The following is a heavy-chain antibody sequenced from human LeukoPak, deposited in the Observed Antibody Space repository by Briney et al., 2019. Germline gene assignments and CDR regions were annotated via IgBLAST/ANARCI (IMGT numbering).Heavy chain of an antibody. CDR3: ARGGIELWSRDY. CDR2: INSDGSDT. Sequence: SGGSLRLSCAASGFTFSSYWRHWVRQAPGKGLVWVSRINSDGSDTSYADSVKGRFTISRDNAKNTLYLHMNSLRAEDTAVYYCARGGIELWSRDYWGQGTLVTVSS. D-gene: IGHD5-18*01. J-gene: IGHJ4*02. CDR1: GFTFSSYW. V-gene: IGHV3-74*01.